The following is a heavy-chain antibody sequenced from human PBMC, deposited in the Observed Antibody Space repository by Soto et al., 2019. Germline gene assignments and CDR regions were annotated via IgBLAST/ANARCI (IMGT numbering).Heavy chain of an antibody. Sequence: XXSLRLSFAASGFTFDDYGMRWARQAPGKGLEWVSGVNWNGGSTGYADSVKGRFTISRDNAKNSLYLQMNSLGAEDTAFYYCVRGASLNFDYWGQGTLVTVSS. CDR3: VRGASLNFDY. CDR2: VNWNGGST. J-gene: IGHJ4*02. CDR1: GFTFDDYG. V-gene: IGHV3-20*03. D-gene: IGHD1-26*01.